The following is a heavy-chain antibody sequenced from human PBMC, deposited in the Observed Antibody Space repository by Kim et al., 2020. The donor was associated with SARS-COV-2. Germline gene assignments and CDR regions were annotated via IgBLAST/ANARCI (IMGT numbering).Heavy chain of an antibody. D-gene: IGHD1-1*01. J-gene: IGHJ4*02. CDR3: VRAGGPFDPPDY. CDR1: GFIFSSYR. V-gene: IGHV3-48*02. Sequence: GGSLRLSCAASGFIFSSYRMNWVRQAPGKGLEWISYIGYSSTPIYYADSVKGRFTISRDNAKNSLYLQMNSLRDEDTAVYYCVRAGGPFDPPDYWGPGTQVTVSS. CDR2: IGYSSTPI.